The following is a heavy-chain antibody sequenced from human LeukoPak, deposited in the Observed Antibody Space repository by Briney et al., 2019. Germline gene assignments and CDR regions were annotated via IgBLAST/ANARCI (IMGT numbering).Heavy chain of an antibody. V-gene: IGHV5-51*01. D-gene: IGHD6-13*01. CDR1: GYSFSTYW. Sequence: GESLKISCKCSGYSFSTYWIAWVRQLPGKGLEWMGIIYPGDSDTRYSPSFQGQFTISADKSISTAYLQWSSLKASDSAIYYCAGAAAGMAIDSWGQGTLVTVSS. CDR2: IYPGDSDT. CDR3: AGAAAGMAIDS. J-gene: IGHJ4*02.